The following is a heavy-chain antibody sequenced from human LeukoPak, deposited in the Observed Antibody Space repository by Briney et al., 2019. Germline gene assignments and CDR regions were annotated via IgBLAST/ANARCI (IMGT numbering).Heavy chain of an antibody. CDR2: ISGNGGST. D-gene: IGHD1-1*01. J-gene: IGHJ4*02. CDR3: AKPPTAYDDGWYTCFFAY. V-gene: IGHV3-23*01. Sequence: GGSLRLSCVVSGFTFSNYAMNWVRQAPGKGLEWVSSISGNGGSTNYADSVKGRFIVSRDNSKNTLYLQMNSLRADDTAVYYCAKPPTAYDDGWYTCFFAYWGQGTQVTVSS. CDR1: GFTFSNYA.